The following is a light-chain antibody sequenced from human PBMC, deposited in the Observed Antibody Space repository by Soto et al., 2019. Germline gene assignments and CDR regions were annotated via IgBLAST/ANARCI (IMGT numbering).Light chain of an antibody. CDR3: SSYAGSNSYV. V-gene: IGLV2-8*01. CDR2: EVN. Sequence: QPALTQPPSASGSPGQSVTISCTGTSSDVGGYNYVSWYQQHPGKAPKFMIYEVNKRPSGVPDRFSGSKSGNTASLTVSGLQAEDEADYYCSSYAGSNSYVFGTGTKLTVL. CDR1: SSDVGGYNY. J-gene: IGLJ1*01.